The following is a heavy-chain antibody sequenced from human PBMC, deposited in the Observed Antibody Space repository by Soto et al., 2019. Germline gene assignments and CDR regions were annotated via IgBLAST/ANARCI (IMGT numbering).Heavy chain of an antibody. Sequence: GGSLRLSIAASGFTVSSKYMNWVRQAPGKGLEWVSIIWSAGLTYYADSVRGRFTISRDISKNILFLQMNNLRAEDSAIYYCARELPPDLWGQGTLVTVSS. J-gene: IGHJ5*02. CDR2: IWSAGLT. V-gene: IGHV3-53*01. CDR3: ARELPPDL. D-gene: IGHD2-15*01. CDR1: GFTVSSKY.